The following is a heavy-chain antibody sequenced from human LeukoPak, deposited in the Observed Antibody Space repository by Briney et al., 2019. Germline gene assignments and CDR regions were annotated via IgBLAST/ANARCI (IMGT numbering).Heavy chain of an antibody. CDR1: GFPFSSYG. Sequence: GGSLRLSCAASGFPFSSYGMHWVRQAPGKGLEWVALTSFDGSNEYHANSVKGRFTISRDNSKNTLYLQMNSLRAEDTAVYYCARDRFYGPVRYFDYWGQGTLVTVSS. J-gene: IGHJ4*02. CDR3: ARDRFYGPVRYFDY. CDR2: TSFDGSNE. D-gene: IGHD3-10*01. V-gene: IGHV3-30*03.